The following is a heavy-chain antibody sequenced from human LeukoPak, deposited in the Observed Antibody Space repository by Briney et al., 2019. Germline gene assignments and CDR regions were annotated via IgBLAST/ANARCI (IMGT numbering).Heavy chain of an antibody. D-gene: IGHD6-13*01. CDR2: IRYDGSNK. V-gene: IGHV3-30*02. CDR1: GFTFSSYG. Sequence: PRGSLRLSCAASGFTFSSYGMHWVRQAPGKGLEWVAFIRYDGSNKYYADSVKGRFTISRDNSKNTLYLQMNSLRAEDTAVYYCAKVGSSSWTTYYYYYMDVWGKGTTVTVSS. J-gene: IGHJ6*03. CDR3: AKVGSSSWTTYYYYYMDV.